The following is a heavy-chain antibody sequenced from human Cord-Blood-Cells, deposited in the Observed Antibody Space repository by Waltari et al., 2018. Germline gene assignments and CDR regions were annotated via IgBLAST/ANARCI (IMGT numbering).Heavy chain of an antibody. CDR3: ATPLWVWGGHPSSDAFDI. Sequence: QVQLVQSGAEVKKPGASVKVSCKVSGYTLTELSMHWVRQAPGQGLEWMGGFDPEDGETIYAQKFQGRVTMTEDTSTDTAYMELSSLRSEDTAVYYCATPLWVWGGHPSSDAFDIWGQGTMVTVSS. J-gene: IGHJ3*02. CDR1: GYTLTELS. V-gene: IGHV1-24*01. CDR2: FDPEDGET. D-gene: IGHD7-27*01.